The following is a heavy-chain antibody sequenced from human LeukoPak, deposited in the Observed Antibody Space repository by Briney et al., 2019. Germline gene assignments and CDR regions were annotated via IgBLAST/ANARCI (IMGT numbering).Heavy chain of an antibody. CDR1: GYTFTGYY. V-gene: IGHV1-2*02. J-gene: IGHJ1*01. CDR2: ISPNSGGT. CDR3: ARGIYDSSDFEYFQH. D-gene: IGHD3-22*01. Sequence: ASVKVSCKASGYTFTGYYMHWVRQAPGQGLEWMGWISPNSGGTNYAQKFQGRVTMTRDTSISTAYMVLSRLRSDDTAVYYCARGIYDSSDFEYFQHWGQGTLVTVSS.